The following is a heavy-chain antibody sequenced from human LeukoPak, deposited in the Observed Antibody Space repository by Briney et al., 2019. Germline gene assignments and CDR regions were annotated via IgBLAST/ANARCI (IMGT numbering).Heavy chain of an antibody. CDR1: GFTFSSYA. V-gene: IGHV3-23*01. D-gene: IGHD2-8*01. Sequence: GGSLRLSCAASGFTFSSYAMSWVRQAPGKGLEWVSGISGSGGGTYNADSVKGRFTISRDNSKNTLYLQMNSLRAEDTAVYYCSKNGVNYWYFDLWGRGTLVTVSS. CDR2: ISGSGGGT. J-gene: IGHJ2*01. CDR3: SKNGVNYWYFDL.